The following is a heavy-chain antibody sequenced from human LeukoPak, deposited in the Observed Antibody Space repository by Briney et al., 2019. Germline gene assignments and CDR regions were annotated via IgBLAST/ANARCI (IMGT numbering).Heavy chain of an antibody. J-gene: IGHJ4*02. CDR2: INHSGST. D-gene: IGHD1-26*01. V-gene: IGHV4-34*01. CDR1: GGSFSGYY. CDR3: ARLYARRGAGGFNFDY. Sequence: SETLSLTCAVYGGSFSGYYWSWIRQPPGKGLEWIGEINHSGSTNYNPSLKSRVTISVDTSKNQFSLKLSSVTAADTAVYYCARLYARRGAGGFNFDYWGQGTLVTVSS.